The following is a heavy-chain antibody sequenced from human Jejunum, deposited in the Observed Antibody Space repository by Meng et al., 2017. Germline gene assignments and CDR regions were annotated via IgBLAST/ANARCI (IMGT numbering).Heavy chain of an antibody. CDR3: THRREDPRSAFYYLDY. Sequence: QITLKESGPTLVKPTQTLTLTCILSGVSLSSTGVSLGWIRQPPGKALEWLALIYWDDDKRYNPSLMSRLTITKDTSMNHVVLTMTNIDPVDTGTYYCTHRREDPRSAFYYLDYWGRGTLVTVSS. J-gene: IGHJ4*02. CDR2: IYWDDDK. CDR1: GVSLSSTGVS. D-gene: IGHD2-15*01. V-gene: IGHV2-5*02.